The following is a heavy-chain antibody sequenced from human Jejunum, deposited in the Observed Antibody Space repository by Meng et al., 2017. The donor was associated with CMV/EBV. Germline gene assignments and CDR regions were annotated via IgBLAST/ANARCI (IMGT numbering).Heavy chain of an antibody. Sequence: QVQLQESGPGLVKPSGTLSLTCVVSGGSLIGTNWWNWVRQPPGGGLEWIGEIFHSGATNYNPSLKSRVTISIDNSKNQFSLKLTSMTAADTAVYFCGDPPAGYWGQGILVTSPQ. J-gene: IGHJ4*02. V-gene: IGHV4-4*02. CDR3: GDPPAGY. CDR2: IFHSGAT. CDR1: GGSLIGTNW.